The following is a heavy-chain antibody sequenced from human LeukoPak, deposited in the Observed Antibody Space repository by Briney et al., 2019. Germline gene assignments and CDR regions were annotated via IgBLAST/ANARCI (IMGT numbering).Heavy chain of an antibody. J-gene: IGHJ6*03. D-gene: IGHD3-22*01. Sequence: ASVKVSCKPCGYTFTDYYFHWVRQAPGQGLEWMGWINPNNGDPNYAPKFQGRVTMTRDTSITTAYMELSSLTSDDTAVYYCARARFPGYDGSLYYNPSNYYMDVWGKGTTVTVSS. CDR3: ARARFPGYDGSLYYNPSNYYMDV. CDR2: INPNNGDP. V-gene: IGHV1-2*02. CDR1: GYTFTDYY.